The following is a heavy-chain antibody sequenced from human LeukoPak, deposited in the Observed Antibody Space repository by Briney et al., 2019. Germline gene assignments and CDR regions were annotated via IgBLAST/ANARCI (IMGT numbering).Heavy chain of an antibody. Sequence: PGGSLRLSCAASGFTFSSYWMSWVRQAPGKGLEWVSSISSSSSYIYYADSVKGRFTISRDNAKNSLYLQMNSLRAEDTAVYYCARDHVLLWFGELINWGQGTLVTVSS. CDR3: ARDHVLLWFGELIN. CDR1: GFTFSSYW. V-gene: IGHV3-21*01. D-gene: IGHD3-10*01. J-gene: IGHJ4*02. CDR2: ISSSSSYI.